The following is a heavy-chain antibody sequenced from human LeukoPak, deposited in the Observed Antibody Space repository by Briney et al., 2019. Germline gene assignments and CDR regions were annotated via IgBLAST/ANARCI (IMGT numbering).Heavy chain of an antibody. CDR2: ISGSGGST. Sequence: PGGSLRLSCAASGFTFSSYAMSWVRQAPGKGLEWVSAISGSGGSTYYADSVKGRFTISRDNSKNTLHLQMNSLRAEDTAVYYCAKVLWEYYDFWSGYYSDYWGQGTLVTVSS. V-gene: IGHV3-23*01. CDR1: GFTFSSYA. D-gene: IGHD3-3*01. J-gene: IGHJ4*02. CDR3: AKVLWEYYDFWSGYYSDY.